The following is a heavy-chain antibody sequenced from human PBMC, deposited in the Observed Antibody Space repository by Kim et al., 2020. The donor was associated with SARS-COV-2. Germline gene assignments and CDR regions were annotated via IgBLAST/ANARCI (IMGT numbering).Heavy chain of an antibody. D-gene: IGHD3-16*01. CDR3: ARGGGNEGWYFDL. Sequence: YNPSLQSRVTISVDTSKNPFSLKLSSVTDADTAVYYWARGGGNEGWYFDLWGRGTLVTVSS. V-gene: IGHV4-34*01. J-gene: IGHJ2*01.